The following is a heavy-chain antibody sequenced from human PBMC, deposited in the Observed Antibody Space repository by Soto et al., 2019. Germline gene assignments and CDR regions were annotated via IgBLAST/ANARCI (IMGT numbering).Heavy chain of an antibody. D-gene: IGHD5-12*01. V-gene: IGHV3-30*18. J-gene: IGHJ4*02. CDR2: ISYDGSDK. CDR3: AKEGSVVATTPDFDY. Sequence: QVQLVESGGGVVQPGRSLRLSCAASGFTFSSYGMHWVRQAPGKGLEWVAVISYDGSDKYYADSMKGRVTISRDNSKNTLYVQMNSLRAEDTAVYYWAKEGSVVATTPDFDYWGQGTLVTVSS. CDR1: GFTFSSYG.